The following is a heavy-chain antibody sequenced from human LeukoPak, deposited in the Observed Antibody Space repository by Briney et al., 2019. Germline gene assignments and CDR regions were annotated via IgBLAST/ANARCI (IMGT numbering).Heavy chain of an antibody. V-gene: IGHV5-51*01. J-gene: IGHJ4*02. CDR1: GYRFTGYW. CDR3: ARIGSTYFTNHFFDY. Sequence: GESLKISCKGTGYRFTGYWIALVRQMPGKGLEWVGIIYPGDSDTRYSPSFQGQVTISADKSITTAYLQWSSLKASDTAMYYCARIGSTYFTNHFFDYWGQGTLVTVSS. CDR2: IYPGDSDT. D-gene: IGHD2/OR15-2a*01.